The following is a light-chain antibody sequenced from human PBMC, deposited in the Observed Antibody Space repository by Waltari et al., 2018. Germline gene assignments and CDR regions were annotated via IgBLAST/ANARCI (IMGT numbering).Light chain of an antibody. Sequence: SSVLTQPPSVSLAPGKTARITCGGNKIGVKSVHRYQQKPGQAPVVVIYDDSDRPSGIPERFSGYNSGNTATLTISRVEAGDEADYYCQVWDSSTDHVVFGGGTKLTVL. CDR2: DDS. CDR1: KIGVKS. J-gene: IGLJ2*01. CDR3: QVWDSSTDHVV. V-gene: IGLV3-21*01.